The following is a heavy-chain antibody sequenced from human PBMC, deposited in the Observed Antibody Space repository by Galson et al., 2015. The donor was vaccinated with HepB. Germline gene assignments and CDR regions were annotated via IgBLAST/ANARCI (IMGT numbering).Heavy chain of an antibody. Sequence: SLRLSCAASGFNFGDYIMHWVRQRPGKGLEWGSLIRWDGRYTFYEDSVKGRITVSRDNSKNSLYLELNSLKTDDTASYYCVKDTYDSASGFDYWGRGTLVTVSS. D-gene: IGHD3-22*01. CDR1: GFNFGDYI. V-gene: IGHV3-43*01. J-gene: IGHJ4*02. CDR3: VKDTYDSASGFDY. CDR2: IRWDGRYT.